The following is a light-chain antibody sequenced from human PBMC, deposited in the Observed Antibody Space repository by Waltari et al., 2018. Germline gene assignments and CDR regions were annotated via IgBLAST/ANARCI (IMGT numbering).Light chain of an antibody. J-gene: IGLJ3*02. CDR2: DDN. V-gene: IGLV2-23*01. CDR3: CSYAGSYTWV. Sequence: QSALTQPASVSGSPGQSITISCTGTSSDVGTYNLFSSYQQYPGKAPKVMIYDDNRRPSGLSDRFSGSKSGNTDSLTISGVQAEDEADYYCCSYAGSYTWVFRGGTKLTVL. CDR1: SSDVGTYNL.